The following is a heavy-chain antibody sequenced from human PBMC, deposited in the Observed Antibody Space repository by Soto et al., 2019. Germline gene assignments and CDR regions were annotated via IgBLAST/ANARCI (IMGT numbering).Heavy chain of an antibody. J-gene: IGHJ6*02. D-gene: IGHD2-8*01. CDR3: ARVGRGVYGMDV. CDR1: GFTVSSYS. CDR2: ITSDSSTI. V-gene: IGHV3-48*02. Sequence: EVQLVESGGGLVQPGGSLRLSCAASGFTVSSYSINWVRQAPGKGLEWFSYITSDSSTISYADSVKGRFTVSRDNAKNSLYLQMNSLRDEDTAVYYWARVGRGVYGMDVWGQGPSVTVSS.